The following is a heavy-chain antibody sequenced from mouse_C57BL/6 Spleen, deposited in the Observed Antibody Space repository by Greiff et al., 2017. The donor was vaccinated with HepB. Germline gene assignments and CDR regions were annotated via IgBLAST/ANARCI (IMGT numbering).Heavy chain of an antibody. J-gene: IGHJ1*03. CDR1: GYTFTSYW. CDR2: IDPSDSET. Sequence: QVHVKQPGAELVRPGSSVKLSCKASGYTFTSYWMHWVKQRPIQGLEWIGNIDPSDSETHYNQKFKDKATLTVDKSSSTAYMQLSSLTSEDSAVYYCARELPYITTVVATGYFDVWGTGTTVTVSS. D-gene: IGHD1-1*01. CDR3: ARELPYITTVVATGYFDV. V-gene: IGHV1-52*01.